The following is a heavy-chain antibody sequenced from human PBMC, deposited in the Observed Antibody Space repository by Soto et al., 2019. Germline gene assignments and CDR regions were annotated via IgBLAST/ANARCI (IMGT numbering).Heavy chain of an antibody. J-gene: IGHJ4*02. D-gene: IGHD5-18*01. CDR3: ARDGTAMVTYYFDY. Sequence: QVQLVQSGAEVKKPGASVKVSCKASGYTFTGYYMHWVRQAPGQGLEWLGWVNPNSGGTNYAQKFQGRVTMIRDTSISTAYMELSRLRSDGTAVYYCARDGTAMVTYYFDYWGQGTLVTVSS. CDR1: GYTFTGYY. CDR2: VNPNSGGT. V-gene: IGHV1-2*02.